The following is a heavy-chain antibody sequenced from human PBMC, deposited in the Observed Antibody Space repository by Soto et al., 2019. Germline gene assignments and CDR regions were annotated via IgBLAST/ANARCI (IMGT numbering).Heavy chain of an antibody. CDR2: INPSGGST. Sequence: VASVKVSCKASGYTFTSYYMHWVRQAPGQGLEWMGIINPSGGSTSYAQKFQGRVTMTRDTSTSTVYMELSSLRSEDTAVYYCARDYYDSSGYYRDAFDIWGQGTMVTVSS. CDR1: GYTFTSYY. V-gene: IGHV1-46*01. CDR3: ARDYYDSSGYYRDAFDI. J-gene: IGHJ3*02. D-gene: IGHD3-22*01.